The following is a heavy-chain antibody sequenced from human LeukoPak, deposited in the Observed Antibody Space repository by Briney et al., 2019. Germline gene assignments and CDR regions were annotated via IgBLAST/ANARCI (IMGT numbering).Heavy chain of an antibody. CDR2: INHSGST. Sequence: SETLSLTCAVYGGSFSGYYWSWIRQPPGKGLEWIGEINHSGSTNYNPSLKSRVTISVDTSKNQFSLELSSVTATETAVYYCARGQGFGARKDIVVVVKTYYFDYWGQGTLVTVSS. J-gene: IGHJ4*02. CDR1: GGSFSGYY. CDR3: ARGQGFGARKDIVVVVKTYYFDY. V-gene: IGHV4-34*01. D-gene: IGHD2-15*01.